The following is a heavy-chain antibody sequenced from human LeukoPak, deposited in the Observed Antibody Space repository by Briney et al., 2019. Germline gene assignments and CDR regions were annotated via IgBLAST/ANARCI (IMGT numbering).Heavy chain of an antibody. Sequence: PSQTLSLTCAVSGDSISSGGYWRSWIRQHPGKGPEWIGYISYGGKADYNPSLKSRVAISADTPKNQFSLKLSSTTAADTAVYYCARAPVATPSEFDYWGQGTLVTVSS. J-gene: IGHJ4*02. CDR1: GDSISSGGYW. CDR2: ISYGGKA. V-gene: IGHV4-31*11. D-gene: IGHD5-12*01. CDR3: ARAPVATPSEFDY.